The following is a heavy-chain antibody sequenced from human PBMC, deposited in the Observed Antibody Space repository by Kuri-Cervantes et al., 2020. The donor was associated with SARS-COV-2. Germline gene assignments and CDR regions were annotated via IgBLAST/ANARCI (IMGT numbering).Heavy chain of an antibody. CDR3: ARGGEHIYGFSPESN. J-gene: IGHJ4*02. CDR2: ISSSGSII. D-gene: IGHD5-18*01. V-gene: IGHV3-48*03. CDR1: GFTFSNAW. Sequence: GESLKISCVASGFTFSNAWMSWVRQAPGKGLEWISYISSSGSIIYYADSVKGRFTISKDNAKNSLYLQMNSLRAEDTAVYYCARGGEHIYGFSPESNWGQGTLVTVSS.